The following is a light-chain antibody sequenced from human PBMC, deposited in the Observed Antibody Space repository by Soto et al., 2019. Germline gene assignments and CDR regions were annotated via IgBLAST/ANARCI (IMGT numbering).Light chain of an antibody. J-gene: IGLJ1*01. V-gene: IGLV1-40*01. Sequence: QSVLTQPPSVSGAPGQRVTISCTATRSNIRSDYGVHWYRQVPGTAPKLLIFGNSNRPSGVPDRFSGSNSGTSASLAITGLQTEDEADYYCQSYDRSLSGYVFGTGTKLTVL. CDR1: RSNIRSDYG. CDR2: GNS. CDR3: QSYDRSLSGYV.